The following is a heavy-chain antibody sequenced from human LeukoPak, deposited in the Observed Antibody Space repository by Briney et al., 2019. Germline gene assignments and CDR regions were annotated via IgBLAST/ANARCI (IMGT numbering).Heavy chain of an antibody. Sequence: ASVKVSCKASGYTFTSHGISWVRQAPGQGLEWMGWISAYNGNTNYAQKLQGRVTMTRNTAISTAYMDLSSLNSQDTAVYYCARSSAWAHFDNWGQGTLVSVSS. CDR3: ARSSAWAHFDN. D-gene: IGHD2-15*01. CDR2: ISAYNGNT. CDR1: GYTFTSHG. V-gene: IGHV1-18*01. J-gene: IGHJ4*02.